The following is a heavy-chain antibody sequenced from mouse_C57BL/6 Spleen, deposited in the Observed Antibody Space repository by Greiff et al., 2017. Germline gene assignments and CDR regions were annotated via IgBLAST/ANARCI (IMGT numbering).Heavy chain of an antibody. CDR1: GYTFTDYY. D-gene: IGHD2-3*01. Sequence: VQLQQSGPVLVKPGASVKMSCKASGYTFTDYYMNWVKQSHGKSLEWIGVINPYNGGTSYNQKFKGKATLTVDTSSSTAYMELNSLTSEDSAVYYCARSGNDGYPLYYAMDYWGQGTSVTASS. J-gene: IGHJ4*01. V-gene: IGHV1-19*01. CDR3: ARSGNDGYPLYYAMDY. CDR2: INPYNGGT.